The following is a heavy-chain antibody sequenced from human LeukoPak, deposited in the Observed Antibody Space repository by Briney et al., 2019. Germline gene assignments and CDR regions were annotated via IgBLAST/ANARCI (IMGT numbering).Heavy chain of an antibody. V-gene: IGHV4-39*01. D-gene: IGHD1-26*01. CDR3: ARHLRGATIYFDY. Sequence: SETLSLTCTVSGDSISTSSYYWAWIRQPPGKGLEWIGSISYSVTTYYNPSLKSRVTISVDTSKNQFSLKLSSVTAADTAIYYCARHLRGATIYFDYWGQGTLVSVSS. CDR2: ISYSVTT. CDR1: GDSISTSSYY. J-gene: IGHJ4*02.